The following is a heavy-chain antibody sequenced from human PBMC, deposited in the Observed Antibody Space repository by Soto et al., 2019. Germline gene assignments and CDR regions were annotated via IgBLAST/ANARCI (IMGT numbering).Heavy chain of an antibody. Sequence: ASVKVSCKVSGYTLTELSMHWVRQAPGKGLEWMGGFDPEDGETIYAQKFQGRVTMTEDTSTDTAYMELSSLRSEDTAVYYCATPRGYSSSWYFGSTPTLDYWGQGTLVTVSS. J-gene: IGHJ4*02. D-gene: IGHD6-13*01. V-gene: IGHV1-24*01. CDR1: GYTLTELS. CDR3: ATPRGYSSSWYFGSTPTLDY. CDR2: FDPEDGET.